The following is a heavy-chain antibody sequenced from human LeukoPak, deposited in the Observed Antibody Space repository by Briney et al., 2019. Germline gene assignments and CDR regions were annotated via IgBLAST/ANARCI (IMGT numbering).Heavy chain of an antibody. D-gene: IGHD6-13*01. V-gene: IGHV3-33*01. CDR3: ARDGRSSWYPDY. CDR2: IWYDGSNK. CDR1: GFTFSSYG. J-gene: IGHJ4*02. Sequence: GGSLRLSCAASGFTFSSYGMHWVRQAPGKGLEWVAVIWYDGSNKYYADSVKGRFTTSRDNSKNTLYLQMNSLRAEDTAVYYCARDGRSSWYPDYWGQGTLVTVSS.